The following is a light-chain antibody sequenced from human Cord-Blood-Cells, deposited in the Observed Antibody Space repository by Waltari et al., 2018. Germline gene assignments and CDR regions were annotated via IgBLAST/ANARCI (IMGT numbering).Light chain of an antibody. Sequence: QSALTQPASVSGSPGQSITISCHGTSSDVGSYNLVSWYQQHPGKAPKPMIYEGSKRPSGVSNRFSGSKSGNTASLTISGLQAEDEAVYYCCSYAGSSTSYVFGTGTKVTVL. CDR2: EGS. CDR3: CSYAGSSTSYV. CDR1: SSDVGSYNL. J-gene: IGLJ1*01. V-gene: IGLV2-23*01.